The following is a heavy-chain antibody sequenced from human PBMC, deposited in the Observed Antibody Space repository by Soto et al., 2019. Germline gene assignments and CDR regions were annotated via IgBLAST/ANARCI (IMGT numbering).Heavy chain of an antibody. V-gene: IGHV1-2*04. CDR2: INPNSGGT. D-gene: IGHD2-21*01. CDR3: ATAIGYYYGMDV. Sequence: GASVKVSCKASGYTFTGYYMHWVRQAPGQGLEWMGWINPNSGGTNYAQKFQGWVTMTRDTSISTAYMELSRLRSDDTAVYYCATAIGYYYGMDVWGQGTTVTVSS. J-gene: IGHJ6*02. CDR1: GYTFTGYY.